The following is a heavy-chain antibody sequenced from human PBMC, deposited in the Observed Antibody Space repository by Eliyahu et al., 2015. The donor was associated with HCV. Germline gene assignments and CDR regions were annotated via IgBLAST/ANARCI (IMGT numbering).Heavy chain of an antibody. Sequence: QITLMESGPTLVKPTQTLTLTCTFSGFSLSTGGVAVGWIRQPPGKALEWLALIFWDDDKRYSPSLKSRPTITKDTPKNQVVLTMTNMDPVDTATYFCARRNSARTGFDYWGQGILVTVSS. V-gene: IGHV2-5*02. CDR3: ARRNSARTGFDY. D-gene: IGHD1-14*01. CDR2: IFWDDDK. J-gene: IGHJ4*02. CDR1: GFSLSTGGVA.